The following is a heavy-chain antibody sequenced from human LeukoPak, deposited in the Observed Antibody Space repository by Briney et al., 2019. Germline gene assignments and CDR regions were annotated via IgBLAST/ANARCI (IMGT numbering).Heavy chain of an antibody. CDR3: AKPPGHDSSGYFSLRAEYFQH. CDR2: INPNSGGT. CDR1: GYTFTGYY. J-gene: IGHJ1*01. Sequence: ASVKVSCRASGYTFTGYYMHWVRQAPGQGLEWMGWINPNSGGTNYAQKFQGRVTMTRDTSISTAYMELSSLRVEDTAVYYCAKPPGHDSSGYFSLRAEYFQHWGQGTLVTVSS. D-gene: IGHD3-22*01. V-gene: IGHV1-2*02.